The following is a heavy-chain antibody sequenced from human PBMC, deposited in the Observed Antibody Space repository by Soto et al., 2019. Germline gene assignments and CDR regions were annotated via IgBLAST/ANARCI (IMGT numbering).Heavy chain of an antibody. CDR3: ARTYYYDSSGYYSNY. Sequence: SETLSLTCTVSGDSLGNYYWFWIRQPPGKGLEWIGEINHSGSTNYNPSLKSRVTISVDTSKNQFSLKLSSVTAADTAVYYCARTYYYDSSGYYSNYWGQGTLVTVSS. V-gene: IGHV4-34*01. D-gene: IGHD3-22*01. J-gene: IGHJ4*02. CDR1: GDSLGNYY. CDR2: INHSGST.